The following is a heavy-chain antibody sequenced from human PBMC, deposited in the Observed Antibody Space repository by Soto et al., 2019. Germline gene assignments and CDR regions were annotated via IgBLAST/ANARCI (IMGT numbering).Heavy chain of an antibody. Sequence: PGGSLRLSCTASGFTFSNYAMSWVRQAPGKGLEWVSTFSSGGGGTYYADSVKGRFTISRDNSKNTLSLQMNSLRAGDTAVYYCTKANRYCSGANCFTFDYWGLGTLVTVSS. D-gene: IGHD2-15*01. CDR1: GFTFSNYA. J-gene: IGHJ4*02. CDR2: FSSGGGGT. V-gene: IGHV3-23*01. CDR3: TKANRYCSGANCFTFDY.